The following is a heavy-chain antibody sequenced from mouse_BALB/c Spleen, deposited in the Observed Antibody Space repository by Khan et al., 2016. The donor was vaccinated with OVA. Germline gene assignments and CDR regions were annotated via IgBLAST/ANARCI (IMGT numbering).Heavy chain of an antibody. J-gene: IGHJ4*01. V-gene: IGHV2-9*02. Sequence: QMQLEESGPGLVAPSQNLSITCTVSGFSLTSYGVHWVRQPPGKGLEWLGVIWAGGNTNYNSALMSRLSISKDNSKSQVFLKMNSLQTDDTAIYYCAREHPIHYYGYRAMDYWGQGTSVTVSS. CDR2: IWAGGNT. D-gene: IGHD1-2*01. CDR1: GFSLTSYG. CDR3: AREHPIHYYGYRAMDY.